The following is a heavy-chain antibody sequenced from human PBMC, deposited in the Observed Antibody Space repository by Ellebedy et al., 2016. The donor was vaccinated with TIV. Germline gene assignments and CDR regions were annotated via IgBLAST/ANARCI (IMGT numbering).Heavy chain of an antibody. J-gene: IGHJ4*02. CDR3: ARAQYGYNYCSFDY. CDR1: GVSISSSSYY. V-gene: IGHV4-39*07. CDR2: IYYSGST. D-gene: IGHD5-24*01. Sequence: SETLSLXXTVSGVSISSSSYYWVWLRQPPGKGLEWIGSIYYSGSTYYNPSLKSRVTISVDTSKNQFSLKLSSVTAADTAVYYCARAQYGYNYCSFDYWGQGTLVTVSS.